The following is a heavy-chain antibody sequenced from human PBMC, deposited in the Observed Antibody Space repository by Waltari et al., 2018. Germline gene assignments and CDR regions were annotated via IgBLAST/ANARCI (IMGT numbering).Heavy chain of an antibody. J-gene: IGHJ6*02. CDR1: GFTFSRYW. V-gene: IGHV3-7*01. CDR3: ARDRVMWFGELFSGMDV. Sequence: EVQLVESGGGLVQPGGSLRLSCAASGFTFSRYWMSWVRQAPGKGLEWVANIKQDGSEKYYVDSVKGRFTISRDNAKNSLYLQMNSLRAEDTAVYYCARDRVMWFGELFSGMDVWGQGTTVTVSS. CDR2: IKQDGSEK. D-gene: IGHD3-10*01.